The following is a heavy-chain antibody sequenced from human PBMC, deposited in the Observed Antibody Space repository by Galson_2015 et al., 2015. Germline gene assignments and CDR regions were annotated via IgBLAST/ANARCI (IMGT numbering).Heavy chain of an antibody. V-gene: IGHV3-15*01. CDR3: TPAIDYGEDY. Sequence: SLRLSCAASGFTFSNAWMSWVRQAPGKGLEWVGRIKSKTDGGTTDYAAPVKGRFTISRDNSKNTLYLQMNSLKTEDTAVYYCTPAIDYGEDYWGQGPLVTVPS. CDR2: IKSKTDGGTT. D-gene: IGHD4-17*01. CDR1: GFTFSNAW. J-gene: IGHJ4*02.